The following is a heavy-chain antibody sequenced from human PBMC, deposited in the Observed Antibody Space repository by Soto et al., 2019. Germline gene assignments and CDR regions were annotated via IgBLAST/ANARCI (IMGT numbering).Heavy chain of an antibody. Sequence: SETLSLTCTVSGGSISSGGYYWSWIRQHPGKGLDWIGYIYYSGSTYYNPSLRSRVTISVDTSKNEFSLKLSSVTAADTAVFYCARDRATYYDILTGYGDAFDIWGQGTMVTVSS. CDR2: IYYSGST. CDR1: GGSISSGGYY. V-gene: IGHV4-31*03. D-gene: IGHD3-9*01. CDR3: ARDRATYYDILTGYGDAFDI. J-gene: IGHJ3*02.